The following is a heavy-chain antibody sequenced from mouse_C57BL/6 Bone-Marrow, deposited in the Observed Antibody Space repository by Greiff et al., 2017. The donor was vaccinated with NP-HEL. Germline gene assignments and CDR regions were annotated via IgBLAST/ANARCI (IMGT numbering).Heavy chain of an antibody. CDR3: ARHGGGSSYWYFDV. V-gene: IGHV2-6-1*01. CDR2: IWSDGST. CDR1: GFSLTSYG. Sequence: VMLVESGPGLVAPSQSLSITCTVSGFSLTSYGVHWVRQPPGKGLEWLVVIWSDGSTTYNSALKSRLSISKDNSKSQVFLKMNSLQTDDTAMYYCARHGGGSSYWYFDVWGTGTTVTVSS. D-gene: IGHD1-1*01. J-gene: IGHJ1*03.